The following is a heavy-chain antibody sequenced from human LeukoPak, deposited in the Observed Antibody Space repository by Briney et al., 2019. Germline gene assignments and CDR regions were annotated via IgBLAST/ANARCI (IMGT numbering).Heavy chain of an antibody. CDR2: IYSRGGT. CDR1: GFSFSNNY. D-gene: IGHD6-13*01. CDR3: ARDPPGIAASGTYY. Sequence: GGSLRLSCAVSGFSFSNNYMNWVRQAPGKGLEWVSLIYSRGGTSYADSVKGRFTISRDSSKNTLFLQMNSLRVEDTAVYYCARDPPGIAASGTYYWGQGTLVTVSS. J-gene: IGHJ4*02. V-gene: IGHV3-53*01.